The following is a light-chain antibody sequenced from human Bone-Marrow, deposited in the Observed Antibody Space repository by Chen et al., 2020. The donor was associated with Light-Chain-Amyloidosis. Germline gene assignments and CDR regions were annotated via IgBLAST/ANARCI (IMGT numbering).Light chain of an antibody. Sequence: DIHMTQSPSTLSASVGDRVTITCRASQNIDTYLAWYQHKPGKAPKLLIYQASSLESGVPLRFSGSGSGTEFTLTISSLQPDDFATYFCQEFKSHDMCNFGQGTKLEIK. CDR2: QAS. CDR3: QEFKSHDMCN. CDR1: QNIDTY. J-gene: IGKJ2*04. V-gene: IGKV1-5*03.